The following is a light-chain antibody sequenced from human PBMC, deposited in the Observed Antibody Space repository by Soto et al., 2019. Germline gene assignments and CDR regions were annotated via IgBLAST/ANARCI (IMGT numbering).Light chain of an antibody. CDR1: QSLISW. V-gene: IGKV1-5*01. CDR3: QQYKSYPWT. Sequence: DIQMTQSPSTLSASVGDRVTITCRGSQSLISWLVWYQQKPGKAPKLLIYDASSLESGVPSRFSGSGSGTEFTLTISSLQPDDFATYYCQQYKSYPWTFGQGTKVEIK. CDR2: DAS. J-gene: IGKJ1*01.